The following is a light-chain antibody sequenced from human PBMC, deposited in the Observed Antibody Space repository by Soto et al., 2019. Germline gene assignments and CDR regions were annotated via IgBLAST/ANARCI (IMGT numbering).Light chain of an antibody. Sequence: AIKMTQSPSSLSASVGDRVTITCRASQGIRNDLGWYQQKPGTAPKVLIYEASTLRTGVPSGFSGSGSGTDFTLTISSLQPEDSATYYCLQDYNYPRTFGQGTKVDI. CDR1: QGIRND. CDR3: LQDYNYPRT. J-gene: IGKJ1*01. V-gene: IGKV1-6*01. CDR2: EAS.